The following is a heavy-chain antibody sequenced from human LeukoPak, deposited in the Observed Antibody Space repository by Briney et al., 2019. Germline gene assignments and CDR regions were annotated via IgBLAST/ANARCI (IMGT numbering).Heavy chain of an antibody. D-gene: IGHD1-26*01. V-gene: IGHV4-59*01. CDR2: IYYSGNT. Sequence: SETLSLTCTVSGGSITSYYYTWIRQPPGKGLEWIGYIYYSGNTNYNPSLKSRVTMSLDMSRNQFSLRLASVTAADTAVYYCAREDSGTSIDYWGQGTLVTVSS. CDR1: GGSITSYY. CDR3: AREDSGTSIDY. J-gene: IGHJ4*01.